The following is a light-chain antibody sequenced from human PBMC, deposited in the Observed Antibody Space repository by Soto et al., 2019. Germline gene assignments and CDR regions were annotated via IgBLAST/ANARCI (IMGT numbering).Light chain of an antibody. J-gene: IGKJ1*01. CDR3: HQYNNWTWT. V-gene: IGKV3-15*01. CDR1: QRVSSH. Sequence: ETVMTRSPVTLSVSPGDTATLSCRASQRVSSHLAWYQQKSGEAPRLLIYAASTRATGIPVRFSGSGSETEFTLTIRSLKSEDSALYYCHQYNNWTWTFGHGTKVDIK. CDR2: AAS.